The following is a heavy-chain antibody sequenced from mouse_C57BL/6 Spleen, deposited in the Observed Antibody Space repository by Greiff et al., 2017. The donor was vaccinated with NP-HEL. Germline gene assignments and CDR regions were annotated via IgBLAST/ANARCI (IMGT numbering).Heavy chain of an antibody. CDR2: ISGGGGNT. J-gene: IGHJ4*01. D-gene: IGHD2-4*01. V-gene: IGHV5-9*01. Sequence: EVQLVESGGGLVKPGGSLKLSCAASGFTFSSYTMSWVRQTPEKRLEWVATISGGGGNTYYPDSVKGRFTISRDNAKNTLYLQMSSLRSEDTALYYCARQGLRREDYYAMDYWGQGTSVTVSS. CDR1: GFTFSSYT. CDR3: ARQGLRREDYYAMDY.